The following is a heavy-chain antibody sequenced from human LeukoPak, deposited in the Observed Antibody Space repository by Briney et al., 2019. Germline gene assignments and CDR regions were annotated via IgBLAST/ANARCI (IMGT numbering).Heavy chain of an antibody. D-gene: IGHD3-10*01. CDR3: ARGRSITLLRGVAMSDGFDI. Sequence: RGSLRLSCAASGFTFSSYAMNWVRQAPGKGLEWVSFTDTSGNYIYYGDSVKGRFTISRDNAKNLVFLQMNGLRAEDTAVYYCARGRSITLLRGVAMSDGFDIWGQGAMVAVSS. V-gene: IGHV3-21*01. CDR2: TDTSGNYI. J-gene: IGHJ3*02. CDR1: GFTFSSYA.